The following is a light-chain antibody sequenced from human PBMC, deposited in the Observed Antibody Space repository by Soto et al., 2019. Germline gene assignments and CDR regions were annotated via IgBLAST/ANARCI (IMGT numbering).Light chain of an antibody. Sequence: QSVLTQPPSASGTPGQRVTISCSGSSSNIGSNYVHWYQQLPGAAPKLLIDSTNQRPSGVPDRFSASKSGTSASLAISGLRSDDEDDYYCSAWDDSLSGPLFGGGTKLTVL. CDR1: SSNIGSNY. V-gene: IGLV1-47*02. CDR2: STN. CDR3: SAWDDSLSGPL. J-gene: IGLJ2*01.